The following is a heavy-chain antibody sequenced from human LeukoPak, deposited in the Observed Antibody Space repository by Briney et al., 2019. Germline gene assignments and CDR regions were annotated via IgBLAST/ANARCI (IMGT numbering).Heavy chain of an antibody. J-gene: IGHJ4*02. CDR3: ARGDAGVGDY. Sequence: SETLSLTCTVSGVSISTYYWSWIRQPPGKGLEWIGEINHSGSTKYNPSLKSRVTISVDTSKNQFSLKLSSVTAADTAVYYCARGDAGVGDYWGQGTLVTVSS. CDR2: INHSGST. D-gene: IGHD1-26*01. CDR1: GVSISTYY. V-gene: IGHV4-34*01.